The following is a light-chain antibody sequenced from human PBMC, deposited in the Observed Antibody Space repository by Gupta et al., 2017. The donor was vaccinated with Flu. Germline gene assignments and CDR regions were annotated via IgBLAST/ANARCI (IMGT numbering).Light chain of an antibody. Sequence: QSALTHPASVSGSPGQAINISCSGTSSHVSGYNFVSWYQHYPGKAPKLLISDVSSRPSGVSNRFSGSKSDNAASLTISGLQAEDEAYYYCISYTNKSTFVFGTGTKVTVL. CDR3: ISYTNKSTFV. J-gene: IGLJ1*01. CDR1: SSHVSGYNF. V-gene: IGLV2-14*01. CDR2: DVS.